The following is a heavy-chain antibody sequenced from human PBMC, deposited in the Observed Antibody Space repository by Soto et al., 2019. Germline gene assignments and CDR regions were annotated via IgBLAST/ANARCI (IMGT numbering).Heavy chain of an antibody. V-gene: IGHV3-7*03. Sequence: GGSLRLSCEVSGFTFSMYSMGWVRQTPGKGLEWVAKIPQDGVDGHYADSVKGRFTISRDNGKNSLYLQMNNLRAEDTAVYYCARDHLILPAHDFFYGSDVWGRGATVTVS. CDR1: GFTFSMYS. D-gene: IGHD2-21*02. CDR3: ARDHLILPAHDFFYGSDV. CDR2: IPQDGVDG. J-gene: IGHJ6*02.